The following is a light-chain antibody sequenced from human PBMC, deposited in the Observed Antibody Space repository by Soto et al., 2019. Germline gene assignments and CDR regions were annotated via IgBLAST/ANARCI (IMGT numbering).Light chain of an antibody. CDR1: QAMSSS. J-gene: IGKJ2*01. CDR3: QQLQPFSRT. Sequence: DIQLTQSPSFLSASVGDRVTITCRASQAMSSSLAWYQQKPAQAPKLLIYASSTLQSGVPSRFSGSGSGTEFTLTISSLQPEDFATYYCQQLQPFSRTFGPGTKLEI. V-gene: IGKV1-9*01. CDR2: ASS.